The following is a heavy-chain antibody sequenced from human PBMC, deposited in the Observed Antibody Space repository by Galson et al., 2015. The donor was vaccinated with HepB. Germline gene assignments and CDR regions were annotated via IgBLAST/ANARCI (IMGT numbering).Heavy chain of an antibody. D-gene: IGHD6-6*01. V-gene: IGHV3-64*05. CDR2: ISSNGDIT. CDR1: GFTFTNYA. J-gene: IGHJ3*02. Sequence: SLRLSCAASGFTFTNYAMHWVRQAPGKGLEYVSSISSNGDITSYADSVKGRLTISRDNSKYTLYVQMSSQRPEDTAVYYCVKFNSSSRAFDIWGQGTVVTVSP. CDR3: VKFNSSSRAFDI.